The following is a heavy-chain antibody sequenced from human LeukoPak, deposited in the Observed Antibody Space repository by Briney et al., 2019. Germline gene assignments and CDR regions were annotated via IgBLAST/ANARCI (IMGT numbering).Heavy chain of an antibody. D-gene: IGHD3-10*01. Sequence: SETLSLTCAVYGGSFSGYYWSWIRQPPGKGLEWIGEINHSGSTNYNPSLKSRVTISVDTSKNQFSLKLSSVTAADTAVYYCATYGSGSYRADWFDPWGQGTLVTVSS. CDR2: INHSGST. CDR3: ATYGSGSYRADWFDP. J-gene: IGHJ5*02. V-gene: IGHV4-34*01. CDR1: GGSFSGYY.